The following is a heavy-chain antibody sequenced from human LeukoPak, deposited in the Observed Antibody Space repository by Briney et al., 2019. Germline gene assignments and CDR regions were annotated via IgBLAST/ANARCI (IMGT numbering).Heavy chain of an antibody. Sequence: SQTLSLTFAFSGDSVSSNSAAWNWIRQSPSRGLEWLGRTYYRSKWYNYYALSVKSRITINPYTPKNQFSLKLNSVTPEARAVYSCARGSVAHFDSWGQGTLVTASS. J-gene: IGHJ4*02. CDR1: GDSVSSNSAA. CDR2: TYYRSKWYN. D-gene: IGHD6-19*01. V-gene: IGHV6-1*01. CDR3: ARGSVAHFDS.